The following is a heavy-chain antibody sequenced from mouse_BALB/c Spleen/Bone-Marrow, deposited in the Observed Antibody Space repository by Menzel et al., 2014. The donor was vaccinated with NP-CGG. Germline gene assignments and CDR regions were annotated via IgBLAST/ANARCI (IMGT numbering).Heavy chain of an antibody. CDR2: IDPANGNT. D-gene: IGHD1-1*01. J-gene: IGHJ3*01. CDR3: ASDYYGSSLFAY. Sequence: EVELVESGAELVKPGASVKLSCTASGFNIKDTYMHWVKQRPEQGLEWIGRIDPANGNTKYDPQFQGKATITADTSSNTAYLQLSSLTSEDTAVYYGASDYYGSSLFAYWGQGTLVTGSA. CDR1: GFNIKDTY. V-gene: IGHV14-3*02.